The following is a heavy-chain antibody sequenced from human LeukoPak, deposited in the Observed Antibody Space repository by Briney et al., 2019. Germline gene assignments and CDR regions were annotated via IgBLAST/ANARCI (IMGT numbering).Heavy chain of an antibody. J-gene: IGHJ3*02. D-gene: IGHD6-13*01. CDR2: ISAYNGNT. CDR3: ARHFSSSWSSAFDI. CDR1: GYTFTSYG. Sequence: ASVKVSCKASGYTFTSYGISWVRQAPGQGLEWMGWISAYNGNTNYAQKLQGRVTMTTDTSTSTAYMELRSLRSGDTAVYYCARHFSSSWSSAFDIWGQGTMVTVSS. V-gene: IGHV1-18*01.